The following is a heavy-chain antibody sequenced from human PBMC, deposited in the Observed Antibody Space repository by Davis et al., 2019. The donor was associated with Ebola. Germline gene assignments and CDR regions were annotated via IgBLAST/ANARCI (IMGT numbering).Heavy chain of an antibody. CDR1: AYTFRIHS. J-gene: IGHJ6*02. V-gene: IGHV3-23*01. CDR3: ARGGETVTGTASHGMDV. Sequence: GGSLRPSCPAPAYTFRIHSTTWVRPAPGKGLGWVSAPSGSGGLSYYADSVRGRFTISRDNSKNTLYLQMDSLTAEDTAIYYCARGGETVTGTASHGMDVWGQGTTVTVSS. CDR2: PSGSGGLS. D-gene: IGHD1-14*01.